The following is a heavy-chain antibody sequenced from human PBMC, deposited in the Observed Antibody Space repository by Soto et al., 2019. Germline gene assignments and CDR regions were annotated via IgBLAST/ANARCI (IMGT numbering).Heavy chain of an antibody. CDR1: GFSLSTSGVD. V-gene: IGHV2-5*02. D-gene: IGHD2-2*01. CDR2: IYWDGDE. CDR3: SHRSSTSGVFDY. Sequence: QITLKESGPTLVKPTQTLTLTCTFSGFSLSTSGVDVGWIRQPPGKALEWLALIYWDGDERYSPSLRTRLTITKDTSKSQVVLTMTNMDPVDTATYYSSHRSSTSGVFDYWGQGTLVTVSS. J-gene: IGHJ4*02.